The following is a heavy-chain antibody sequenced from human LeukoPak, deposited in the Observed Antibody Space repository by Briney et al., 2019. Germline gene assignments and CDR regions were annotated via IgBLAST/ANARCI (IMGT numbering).Heavy chain of an antibody. CDR3: ARGLSVAAAGTEFDP. Sequence: ASVKVSCKASGYTFTGYYMNWVRQAPGQGLEWMGRINPNSGNTDYAQKFQGRVTMTRNTSISTAYMELSSLRSEDTAVYYCARGLSVAAAGTEFDPWGQGTLVTVSS. CDR2: INPNSGNT. CDR1: GYTFTGYY. J-gene: IGHJ5*02. V-gene: IGHV1-8*02. D-gene: IGHD6-13*01.